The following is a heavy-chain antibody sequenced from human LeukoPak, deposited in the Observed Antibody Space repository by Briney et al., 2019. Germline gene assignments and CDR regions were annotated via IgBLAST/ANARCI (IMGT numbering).Heavy chain of an antibody. CDR2: IIPIFGTA. CDR1: GYTITGYY. CDR3: ARGRPYAFDI. Sequence: SVKVSCKASGYTITGYYLHWVRQAPGQGLEWMGGIIPIFGTANYAQKFQGRVTITADESTSTAYMELSSLRSEDTAVYYCARGRPYAFDIWGQGTMVTVSS. V-gene: IGHV1-69*13. J-gene: IGHJ3*02.